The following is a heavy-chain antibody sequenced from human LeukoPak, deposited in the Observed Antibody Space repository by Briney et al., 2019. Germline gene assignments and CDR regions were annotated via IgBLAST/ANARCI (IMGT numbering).Heavy chain of an antibody. CDR1: GFTFSSYG. D-gene: IGHD6-13*01. CDR3: AKDGGHSSPTDY. Sequence: PGGSLRLSCAASGFTFSSYGMHWVRQAPGKGLEWVAFIRYDGSNKYYADSVKGRFTISRDNSKNTLYLQMNSLRAEDTAVYYCAKDGGHSSPTDYWGQGTLVTVSS. CDR2: IRYDGSNK. J-gene: IGHJ4*02. V-gene: IGHV3-30*02.